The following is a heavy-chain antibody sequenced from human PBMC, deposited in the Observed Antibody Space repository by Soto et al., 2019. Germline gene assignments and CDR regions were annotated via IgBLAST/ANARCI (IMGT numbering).Heavy chain of an antibody. D-gene: IGHD3-10*01. CDR3: ARTYYYGAGRWFFDL. Sequence: QVQLQESGPGLVKPSETLSLTCTVSGGSISTYYWTWIRQPPGKGLEWIGYVYYRGSTNYNPSLKSRVTILVDTSKNRFSLRLSSVTAADTAVYHCARTYYYGAGRWFFDLWGRGTLVTVSS. CDR1: GGSISTYY. CDR2: VYYRGST. V-gene: IGHV4-59*01. J-gene: IGHJ2*01.